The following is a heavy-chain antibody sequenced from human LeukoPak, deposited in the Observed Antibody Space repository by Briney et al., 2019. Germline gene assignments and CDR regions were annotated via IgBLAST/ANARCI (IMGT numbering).Heavy chain of an antibody. CDR1: GFTFSSYG. J-gene: IGHJ6*03. V-gene: IGHV3-30*02. CDR2: IRYDGSNK. D-gene: IGHD1-1*01. Sequence: GGSLRLSCAASGFTFSSYGMHWVRQAPGKGLEWVGFIRYDGSNKYYADSVKYRFTISRDNSKNTLYLQMNSLRAEDTAVYYCARVPGTTYYSYYMDVWGKGTTVTVSS. CDR3: ARVPGTTYYSYYMDV.